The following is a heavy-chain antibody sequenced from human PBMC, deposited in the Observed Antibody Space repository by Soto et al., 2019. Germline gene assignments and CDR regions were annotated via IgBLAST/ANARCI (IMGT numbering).Heavy chain of an antibody. Sequence: PGGSVRLCFAASGFTFSSYSMSWFRQAPGQALDXVSSISSTSSDIHYADSVQGRFTIYRENAKNSPYLQMNSLRAEDTAVYYCARDGWEPGFDYWGQGTLVTVSS. J-gene: IGHJ4*02. D-gene: IGHD1-26*01. V-gene: IGHV3-21*01. CDR1: GFTFSSYS. CDR3: ARDGWEPGFDY. CDR2: ISSTSSDI.